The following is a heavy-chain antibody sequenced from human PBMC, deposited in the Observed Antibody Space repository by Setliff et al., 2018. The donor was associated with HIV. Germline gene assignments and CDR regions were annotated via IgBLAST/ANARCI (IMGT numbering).Heavy chain of an antibody. D-gene: IGHD1-26*01. CDR3: ARYRRFADYIDV. Sequence: SETLSLTCTVSGDSMSSDNYFWVWVRQPPGKGLEWMGNIFHSGNTYYSPSLKSRVTMSLATSMNQFSLKLTSVTAADTALYYCARYRRFADYIDVWGKGTTVTVSS. CDR1: GDSMSSDNYF. J-gene: IGHJ6*03. V-gene: IGHV4-39*01. CDR2: IFHSGNT.